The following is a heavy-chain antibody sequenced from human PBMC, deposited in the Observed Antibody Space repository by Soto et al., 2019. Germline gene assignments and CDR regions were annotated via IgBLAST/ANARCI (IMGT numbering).Heavy chain of an antibody. J-gene: IGHJ4*02. D-gene: IGHD3-22*01. CDR3: AKVGGSSGSYDY. Sequence: QVQLVESGGGVVQPGRSLRLSCAASGCTFSSYGMHWVRQAPGKGLEWVAVISYDGSNKYYADSVKGRFTISRDNSKNTLYLQMNSLRAEDTAVYYCAKVGGSSGSYDYWGQGTLVTVSS. CDR2: ISYDGSNK. V-gene: IGHV3-30*18. CDR1: GCTFSSYG.